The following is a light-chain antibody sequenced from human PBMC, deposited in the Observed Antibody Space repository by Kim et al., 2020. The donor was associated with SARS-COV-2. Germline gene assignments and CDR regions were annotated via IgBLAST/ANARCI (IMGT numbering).Light chain of an antibody. CDR3: QQYNSYPYN. CDR2: KAS. J-gene: IGKJ2*01. CDR1: QSIGIW. Sequence: SASVGDRVTITCRASQSIGIWLAWYQQKPGAAPKLLMSKASSLETGVPSRFSGSGSGTEFTLNISTLQSDDFATYYCQQYNSYPYNFGQGTKLEI. V-gene: IGKV1-5*03.